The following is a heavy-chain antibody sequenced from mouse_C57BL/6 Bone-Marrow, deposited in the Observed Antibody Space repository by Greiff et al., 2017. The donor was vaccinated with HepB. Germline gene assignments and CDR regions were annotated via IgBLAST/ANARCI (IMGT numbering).Heavy chain of an antibody. Sequence: VQLVESGGGLVKPGGSLKLSCAASGMHWVRQAPEKGLEWVAYISSGSSTIYYADTVKGRFTISRDNAKNTLFLQMTSLRSEDTAMYYCARRDTTVGWYFDVWGTGTTVTVSS. CDR3: ARRDTTVGWYFDV. CDR1: G. D-gene: IGHD1-1*01. V-gene: IGHV5-17*01. CDR2: ISSGSSTI. J-gene: IGHJ1*03.